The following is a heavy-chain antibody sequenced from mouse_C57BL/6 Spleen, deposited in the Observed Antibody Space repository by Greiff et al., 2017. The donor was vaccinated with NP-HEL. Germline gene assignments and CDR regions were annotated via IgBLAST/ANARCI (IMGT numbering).Heavy chain of an antibody. J-gene: IGHJ4*01. D-gene: IGHD2-12*01. CDR2: IYPGSGNT. Sequence: QVQLQQSGPELVKPGASVKISCKASGYSFTSYYIHWVKQRPGQGLEWIGWIYPGSGNTKYNEKFKGKATLTADTSSSTAYMQLSSLTSEDSAVYYCARTTEELGYYAMDYWGQGTSVTVSS. CDR3: ARTTEELGYYAMDY. CDR1: GYSFTSYY. V-gene: IGHV1-66*01.